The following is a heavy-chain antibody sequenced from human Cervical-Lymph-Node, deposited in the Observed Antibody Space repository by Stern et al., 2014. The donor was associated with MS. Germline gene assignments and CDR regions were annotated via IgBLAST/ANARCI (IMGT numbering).Heavy chain of an antibody. CDR3: AKIERAVTGSFDC. V-gene: IGHV3-23*04. J-gene: IGHJ4*02. CDR1: GFTFSTYA. CDR2: ISGTSATI. D-gene: IGHD6-19*01. Sequence: VQLVESGGGLVQPGGSLTLSCAGSGFTFSTYALSWVRQAPGKGLEWVSAISGTSATIYYADSVKGRFTISRDNSKNTLYLQMNSLRAEDTAIYYCAKIERAVTGSFDCWGQGTLVTVSS.